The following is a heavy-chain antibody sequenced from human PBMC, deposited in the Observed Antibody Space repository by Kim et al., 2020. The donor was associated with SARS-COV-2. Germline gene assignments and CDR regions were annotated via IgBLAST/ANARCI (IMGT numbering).Heavy chain of an antibody. CDR1: GGSISCYY. Sequence: SETLSLTCNVSGGSISCYYWSWIRQPPGKGLEWIGYIYYSGTTSYNPSLKSRVTISVDTSKNQFSLNLSSVTAADTAVYYCARTFGSTWTDDYWGQGTLVTVSS. J-gene: IGHJ4*02. D-gene: IGHD6-13*01. CDR3: ARTFGSTWTDDY. V-gene: IGHV4-59*01. CDR2: IYYSGTT.